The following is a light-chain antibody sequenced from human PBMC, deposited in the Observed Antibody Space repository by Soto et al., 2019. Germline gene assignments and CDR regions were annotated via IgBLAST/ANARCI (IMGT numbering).Light chain of an antibody. Sequence: QSVLTQPPSASGTPGLRVTISCSGSSSNIGSNTVNWYQQLPGTAPKLLIYSNNQRPSGVPDRFSGSKSGTSASLAISGLQSEDEADFYCAAWDDSLNVPVYVFGTGTKLTVL. CDR2: SNN. CDR3: AAWDDSLNVPVYV. V-gene: IGLV1-44*01. CDR1: SSNIGSNT. J-gene: IGLJ1*01.